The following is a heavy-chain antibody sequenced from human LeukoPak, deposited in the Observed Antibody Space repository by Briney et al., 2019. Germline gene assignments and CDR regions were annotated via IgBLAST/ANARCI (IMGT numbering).Heavy chain of an antibody. V-gene: IGHV3-23*01. D-gene: IGHD6-25*01. CDR1: GFTFSSYA. J-gene: IGHJ4*02. CDR2: ISGSGNST. CDR3: AKGAGSSGWNPSGY. Sequence: SGGSLRLSCVASGFTFSSYAMSWVRQAPGKGLEWVSVISGSGNSTYYPDSVRGRFTISRDNSNNRLYLQMSSLRAEDTAVYYCAKGAGSSGWNPSGYWGQGILATVSS.